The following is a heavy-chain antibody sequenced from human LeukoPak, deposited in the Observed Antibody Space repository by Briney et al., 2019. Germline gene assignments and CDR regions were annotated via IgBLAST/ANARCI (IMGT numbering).Heavy chain of an antibody. Sequence: ASVKVSCKASGYTFTSYYMHWVRQAPGQGLEWMGIINPSGGSTSYALKFQGRVTMTRDTSTSTVYMELSSLRSEDTAVYYCARVKVAGISTSYYYYYMDVWGKGTTVTVSS. CDR1: GYTFTSYY. CDR2: INPSGGST. CDR3: ARVKVAGISTSYYYYYMDV. J-gene: IGHJ6*03. V-gene: IGHV1-46*01. D-gene: IGHD6-19*01.